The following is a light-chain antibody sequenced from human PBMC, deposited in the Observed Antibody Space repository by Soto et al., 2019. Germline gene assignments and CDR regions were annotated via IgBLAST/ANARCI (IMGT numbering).Light chain of an antibody. CDR2: KAS. CDR1: QSISSW. CDR3: QQYNTYSRT. Sequence: DITMTQSPSTLSASVGDRVTITCRASQSISSWLAWYQHKPGKAPKLLIYKASTLDDGVPSRFSGSGSGTEFTLTISSLQPDDFATYYCQQYNTYSRTFGQGTKVEI. J-gene: IGKJ1*01. V-gene: IGKV1-5*03.